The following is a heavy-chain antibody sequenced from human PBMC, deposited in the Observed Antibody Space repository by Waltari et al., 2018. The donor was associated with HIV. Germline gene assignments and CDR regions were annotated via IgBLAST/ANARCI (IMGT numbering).Heavy chain of an antibody. Sequence: QVQLVQSGAEANTPGASVKVSCTASGSIFTSYDITWVRHATGQGLALMGWMNTNRGNTGYAQRFQSRVTMTRDTSINPAYMELSSLRADDTAVYYCARGLTWIGYWHFDYWGQGTLVTVSS. J-gene: IGHJ4*02. CDR2: MNTNRGNT. D-gene: IGHD3-3*01. CDR1: GSIFTSYD. CDR3: ARGLTWIGYWHFDY. V-gene: IGHV1-8*01.